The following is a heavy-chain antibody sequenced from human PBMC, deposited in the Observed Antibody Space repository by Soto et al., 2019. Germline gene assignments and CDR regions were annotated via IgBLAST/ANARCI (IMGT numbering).Heavy chain of an antibody. Sequence: PGESLKISCKGSGYSFTSYWISWVRQMPGKGLEWMGRIDPSDSYTNYSPSFQGHVTISADKSISTAYLQWSSLKASDTAMYYCARHRGYGSGTYCYYYGMDVWGQGTTVTVSS. CDR2: IDPSDSYT. J-gene: IGHJ6*02. CDR1: GYSFTSYW. V-gene: IGHV5-10-1*01. CDR3: ARHRGYGSGTYCYYYGMDV. D-gene: IGHD3-10*01.